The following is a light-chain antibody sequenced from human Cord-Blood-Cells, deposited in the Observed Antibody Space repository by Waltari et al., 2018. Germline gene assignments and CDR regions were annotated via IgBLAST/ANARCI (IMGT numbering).Light chain of an antibody. CDR2: QDG. CDR1: KLGDKY. J-gene: IGLJ1*01. V-gene: IGLV3-1*01. Sequence: SYELTQPPSVSVSPGQTASITCSGDKLGDKYACWYQQKPGQSPVMVFYQDGKRPSGIPERFSGSNSGNTATLTISGTQAMDEADYYCQAWDSSTYVFGTGTKVTVL. CDR3: QAWDSSTYV.